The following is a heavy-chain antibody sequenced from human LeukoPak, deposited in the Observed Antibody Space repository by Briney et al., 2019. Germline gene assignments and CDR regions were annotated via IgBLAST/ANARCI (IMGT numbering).Heavy chain of an antibody. CDR1: GITFSNSA. V-gene: IGHV3-23*01. J-gene: IGHJ3*02. CDR3: VKSAGKDGYRDVFDI. CDR2: ITKSGDQT. Sequence: GGSLRLSCVPSGITFSNSALSWVRQAPGKGLEWVSTITKSGDQTHYADSVRGLFTTSRDIFKNTLYLQMNSLRAEDTAVYHCVKSAGKDGYRDVFDI. D-gene: IGHD5-24*01.